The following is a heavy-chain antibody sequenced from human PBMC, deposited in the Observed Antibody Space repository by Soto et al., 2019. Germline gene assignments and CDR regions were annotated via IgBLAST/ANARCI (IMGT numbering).Heavy chain of an antibody. CDR3: ARREYGLDV. J-gene: IGHJ6*02. V-gene: IGHV5-51*01. Sequence: HGEPLKISCKGSGYSFTNFWIGWVRQMPGKGLEWMGIIYPSDSDTRYSPSFQGQVTISADTSISTAYLQWSSLKASDTAMYYCARREYGLDVWGQGTTVTVSS. CDR2: IYPSDSDT. CDR1: GYSFTNFW. D-gene: IGHD1-26*01.